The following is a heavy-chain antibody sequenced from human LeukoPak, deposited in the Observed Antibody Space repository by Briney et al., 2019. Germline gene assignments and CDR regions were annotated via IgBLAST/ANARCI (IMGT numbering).Heavy chain of an antibody. V-gene: IGHV3-53*01. Sequence: GGSLRLSCAASGFTVSSNYMSWVRQAPGKGLEWVSVIYSGGSTYYADSVKGRFTISRDNSKNTPYLQMNSLRAEDTAVYYCASSVGYCSSTSCYEAEYWGQGTLVTVSS. CDR2: IYSGGST. CDR1: GFTVSSNY. J-gene: IGHJ4*02. D-gene: IGHD2-2*01. CDR3: ASSVGYCSSTSCYEAEY.